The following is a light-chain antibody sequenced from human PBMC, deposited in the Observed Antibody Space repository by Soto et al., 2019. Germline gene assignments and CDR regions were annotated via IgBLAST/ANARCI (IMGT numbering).Light chain of an antibody. CDR1: QSVSSSF. J-gene: IGKJ4*01. V-gene: IGKV3-20*01. CDR2: GAS. Sequence: EIVLTQSPGTLSLSPGERATLSCRASQSVSSSFLAWYQQKPGQAPRLLIYGASSRATGIPDRFSGSGSGTDFTLTISRLEPEDVAVYYCQQYGSSPLTFGGGIKVELK. CDR3: QQYGSSPLT.